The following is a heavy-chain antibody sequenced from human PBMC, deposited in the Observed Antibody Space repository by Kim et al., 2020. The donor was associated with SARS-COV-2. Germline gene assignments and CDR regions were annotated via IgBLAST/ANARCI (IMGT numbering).Heavy chain of an antibody. D-gene: IGHD4-17*01. V-gene: IGHV3-48*03. CDR3: ARALGDYYYMDV. J-gene: IGHJ6*03. CDR2: I. Sequence: IYYADSVMGRFTISRENAKNSVYLQMNRLRAEDTAVYYCARALGDYYYMDVWGKGTTVTVSS.